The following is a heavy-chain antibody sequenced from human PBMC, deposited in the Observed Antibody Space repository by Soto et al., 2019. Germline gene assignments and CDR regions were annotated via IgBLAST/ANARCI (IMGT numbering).Heavy chain of an antibody. CDR2: RYYSEST. V-gene: IGHV4-4*02. D-gene: IGHD2-15*01. CDR3: ARTKCSGGSCYSWSLDY. Sequence: FETLSLTCAVSGDSIISTNWWHWVRQPPGKGLEWIGHRYYSESTYYNPSLKSRVSISLDTSKNQLSLKLSFVTAADTAMYYCARTKCSGGSCYSWSLDYWGQGTPVTVS. CDR1: GDSIISTNW. J-gene: IGHJ4*02.